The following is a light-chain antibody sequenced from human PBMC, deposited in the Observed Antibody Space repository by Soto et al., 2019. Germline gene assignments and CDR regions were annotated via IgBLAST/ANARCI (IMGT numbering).Light chain of an antibody. CDR2: DVT. J-gene: IGLJ3*02. CDR1: SSDVGAYNW. V-gene: IGLV2-11*01. CDR3: CSYAGSYTLV. Sequence: QSALTQPRSVSGSPGQSVTISCAGTSSDVGAYNWVSWYQQHPGKVPKLIIYDVTRRPSGVPDRFSGSKSGNTASLTISGLQADDEADYYGCSYAGSYTLVFGGGTKLTVL.